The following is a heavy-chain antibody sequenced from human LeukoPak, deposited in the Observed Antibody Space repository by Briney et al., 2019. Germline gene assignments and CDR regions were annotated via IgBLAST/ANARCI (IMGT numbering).Heavy chain of an antibody. CDR3: ARSGGLQKFDY. J-gene: IGHJ4*02. CDR1: GFALSSHW. D-gene: IGHD4-11*01. V-gene: IGHV3-7*01. CDR2: VNRDGSET. Sequence: PGGSLRLSCAASGFALSSHWMTWVRQVPGRGPEWVANVNRDGSETYYLDSVKGRFTISKDNAKNSLYLQMNSLRAEDTAVYYCARSGGLQKFDYWGQGTLVTVSS.